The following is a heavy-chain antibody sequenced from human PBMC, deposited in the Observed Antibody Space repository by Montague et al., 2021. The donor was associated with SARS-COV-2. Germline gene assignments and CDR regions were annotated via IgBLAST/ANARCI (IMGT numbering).Heavy chain of an antibody. Sequence: PALVKPTQTLTLTCTFSGFSLSTSGMCVSWIRQPPGKDLEWLTLIDWDDDKYYSTSLKSRLTISKDTSKNPVVLTMTNMDPVDTATYYCARTYGTTVVTRAFDYWGQGTLVTVSS. CDR2: IDWDDDK. D-gene: IGHD4-23*01. V-gene: IGHV2-70*01. J-gene: IGHJ4*02. CDR1: GFSLSTSGMC. CDR3: ARTYGTTVVTRAFDY.